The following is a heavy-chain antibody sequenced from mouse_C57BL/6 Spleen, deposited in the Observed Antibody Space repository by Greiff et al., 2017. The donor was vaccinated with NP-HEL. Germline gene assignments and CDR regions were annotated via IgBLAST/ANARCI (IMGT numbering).Heavy chain of an antibody. CDR2: IHPNSGST. D-gene: IGHD5-5*01. Sequence: QVQLKQSGAELVKPGASVKLSCKASGYTFTSYWMHWVKQRPGQGLEWIGMIHPNSGSTNYNEKFKSKATLTVDKSSSTAYMQLSSLTSEDSAVYYCARSGDYPGYFDYWGQGTTLTVSS. J-gene: IGHJ2*01. CDR3: ARSGDYPGYFDY. V-gene: IGHV1-64*01. CDR1: GYTFTSYW.